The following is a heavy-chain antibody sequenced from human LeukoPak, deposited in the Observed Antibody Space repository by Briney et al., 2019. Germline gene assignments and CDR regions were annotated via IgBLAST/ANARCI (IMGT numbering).Heavy chain of an antibody. CDR2: MNPNSGNT. Sequence: ASVKVSCKASGYTFTSYDINWVRQATGQGLEWMGWMNPNSGNTGYAQKFQGRVTITTDESTSTAYMELSSLRSEDTAVYYCASQGIVGAITGGYWGQGTLVTVSS. V-gene: IGHV1-8*01. J-gene: IGHJ4*02. CDR3: ASQGIVGAITGGY. D-gene: IGHD1-26*01. CDR1: GYTFTSYD.